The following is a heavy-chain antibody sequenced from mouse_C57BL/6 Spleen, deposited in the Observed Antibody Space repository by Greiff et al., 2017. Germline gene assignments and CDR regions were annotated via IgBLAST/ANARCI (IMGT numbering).Heavy chain of an antibody. J-gene: IGHJ1*03. Sequence: VQLKESGPELVKPGASVKIPCKASGYTFTDYNMDWVKQSHGKSLEWIGDINPNNGGTIYNQKFKGKATLTVDKSSSTAYMELRSLTSEDTAVYYCARYYDGYHWYFDVWGTGTTVTVSS. CDR1: GYTFTDYN. CDR2: INPNNGGT. D-gene: IGHD2-3*01. CDR3: ARYYDGYHWYFDV. V-gene: IGHV1-18*01.